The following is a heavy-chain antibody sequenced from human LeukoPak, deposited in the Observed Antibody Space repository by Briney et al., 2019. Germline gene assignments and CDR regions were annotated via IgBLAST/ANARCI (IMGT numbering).Heavy chain of an antibody. J-gene: IGHJ6*03. Sequence: GGSLRLSCAASGFTFSTYWMHWVRQAPGKGLVWVSRIDRDGSVTWYADSVKGRFTISRDNSKNTLYLQMGSLRAEDMAVYYCARVDSKVGANFWDYYYMDVWGKGTTVTVSS. V-gene: IGHV3-74*01. CDR2: IDRDGSVT. D-gene: IGHD1-26*01. CDR3: ARVDSKVGANFWDYYYMDV. CDR1: GFTFSTYW.